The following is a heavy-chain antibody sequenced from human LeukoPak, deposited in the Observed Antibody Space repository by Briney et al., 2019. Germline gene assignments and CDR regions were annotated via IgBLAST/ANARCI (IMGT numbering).Heavy chain of an antibody. D-gene: IGHD3-16*01. CDR3: ASPRGTYIDY. CDR1: GYSISTGYF. J-gene: IGHJ4*02. CDR2: IFHTGST. Sequence: SETLSLTCAVSGYSISTGYFWGWIRQSPGQGLEWIGSIFHTGSTSYNPSLKSRVTLSVDTSKNEFSLKLTSATAADTAIYYCASPRGTYIDYWGQGTLVIVSS. V-gene: IGHV4-38-2*01.